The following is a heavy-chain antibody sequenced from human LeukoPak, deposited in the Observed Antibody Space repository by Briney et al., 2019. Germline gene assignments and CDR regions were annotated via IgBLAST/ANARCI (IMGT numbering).Heavy chain of an antibody. V-gene: IGHV1-2*06. Sequence: ASVKVSCKASGYIFTCHYMNWLRQVPGQGLEWMGRSNSKTGGTNYAQNFQGRVTMTRDMSISTTYMELSMLRLDDTAASYCVRVGESLHDAFVLWGQRPMVTVSS. CDR1: GYIFTCHY. CDR2: SNSKTGGT. CDR3: VRVGESLHDAFVL. J-gene: IGHJ3*01. D-gene: IGHD1-26*01.